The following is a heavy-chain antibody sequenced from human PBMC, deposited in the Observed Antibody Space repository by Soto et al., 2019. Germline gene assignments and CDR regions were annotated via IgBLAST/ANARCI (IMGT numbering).Heavy chain of an antibody. J-gene: IGHJ4*02. CDR2: INPNSGGT. V-gene: IGHV1-2*02. CDR1: GYTFSDHY. Sequence: QVQLVQSGAEVKKPGASVEVSCKTSGYTFSDHYTHWVRQAPGQGLEWMGWINPNSGGTGYAEKFQGRLTITRDAAISTADMELNRQNSDNTGVYYDVGGGSWAGPTCAEAYHPFDFWGQGTLVTVSS. CDR3: VGGGSWAGPTCAEAYHPFDF.